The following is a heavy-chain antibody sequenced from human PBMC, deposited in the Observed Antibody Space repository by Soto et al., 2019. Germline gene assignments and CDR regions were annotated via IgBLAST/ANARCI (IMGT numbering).Heavy chain of an antibody. CDR2: IYYSGST. CDR3: ARGGDEYYFDY. V-gene: IGHV4-31*02. D-gene: IGHD3-10*01. Sequence: SETLSLTCTVSGGSISSVGHCWSWIRQHPVKGLEWIGYIYYSGSTFYNPSLKSRVSISLDTSKNQFSLKLTSVSVPDTALYYCARGGDEYYFDYWGQGTLVTVSS. CDR1: GGSISSVGHC. J-gene: IGHJ4*02.